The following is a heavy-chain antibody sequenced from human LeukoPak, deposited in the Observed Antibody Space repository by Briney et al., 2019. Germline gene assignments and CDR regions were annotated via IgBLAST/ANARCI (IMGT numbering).Heavy chain of an antibody. J-gene: IGHJ4*02. CDR2: INHSGST. V-gene: IGHV4-34*01. CDR3: ARGPPYYYDSSGYYGY. CDR1: GGSFSGYY. Sequence: PSETLSLTCAVYGGSFSGYYWSWIRQPPGKGLEWIGEINHSGSTNYNPSLKSRVTISVDTSKNQFSLKLSSVTAADTAVYYCARGPPYYYDSSGYYGYWGQGTLVPVSS. D-gene: IGHD3-22*01.